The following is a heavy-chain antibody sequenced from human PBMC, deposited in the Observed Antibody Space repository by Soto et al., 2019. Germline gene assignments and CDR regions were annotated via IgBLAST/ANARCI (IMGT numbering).Heavy chain of an antibody. Sequence: ASVKVSCKASGYTFTSYAMHWVRQAPGQRLEWMGWINAGNGNTKYSQKFQGRVTITRDTSASTADMELSSLRSEDTAVYYCARGQYYYDSSNYYFDYWGQGTLVTVSS. CDR1: GYTFTSYA. D-gene: IGHD3-22*01. CDR2: INAGNGNT. CDR3: ARGQYYYDSSNYYFDY. V-gene: IGHV1-3*01. J-gene: IGHJ4*02.